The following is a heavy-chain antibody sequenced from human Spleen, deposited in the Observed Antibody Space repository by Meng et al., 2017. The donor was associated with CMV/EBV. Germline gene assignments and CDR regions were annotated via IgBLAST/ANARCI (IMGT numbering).Heavy chain of an antibody. CDR1: GFTSSDYY. Sequence: GESLKISCAASGFTSSDYYMTWIRQAPGKGLEWVSYISRSGTTIYYAGSVKGRFTISRDNAKNSVYLQMNSPRAEDTAVYYCARRCTSSSCYKSYGMDVWGQGTTVTVSS. J-gene: IGHJ6*02. D-gene: IGHD2-2*02. V-gene: IGHV3-11*01. CDR3: ARRCTSSSCYKSYGMDV. CDR2: ISRSGTTI.